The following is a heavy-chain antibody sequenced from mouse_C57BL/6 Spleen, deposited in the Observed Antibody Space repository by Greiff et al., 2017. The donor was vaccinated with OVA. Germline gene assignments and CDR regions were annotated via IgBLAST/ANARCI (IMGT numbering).Heavy chain of an antibody. CDR1: GFTFNSYA. J-gene: IGHJ4*01. Sequence: EVKLMESGEGLVKPGGSLKLSCAASGFTFNSYAMSWVRQTPEKRLEWVAYISSGGDYIYYADTVQGRFTISRDNARNTLYLQMSSLKSEDTAMYYYTRGGRGYAMDYWGQGTSVTVSS. V-gene: IGHV5-9-1*02. CDR3: TRGGRGYAMDY. CDR2: ISSGGDYI.